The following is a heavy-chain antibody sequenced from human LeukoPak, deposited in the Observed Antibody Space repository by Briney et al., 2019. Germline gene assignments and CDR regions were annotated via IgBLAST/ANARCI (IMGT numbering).Heavy chain of an antibody. CDR1: GYIFTGYY. CDR2: INPNSGGT. J-gene: IGHJ5*02. D-gene: IGHD2-15*01. V-gene: IGHV1-2*02. CDR3: WTKVVVVAATRGWFDP. Sequence: ASVKVSCKASGYIFTGYYMHWVRQAPGQGLEWMGWINPNSGGTNYAQKFQGRVTMTRDASISTAYMELSWLRSDDTAVYYCWTKVVVVAATRGWFDPWGQGTLVTVSS.